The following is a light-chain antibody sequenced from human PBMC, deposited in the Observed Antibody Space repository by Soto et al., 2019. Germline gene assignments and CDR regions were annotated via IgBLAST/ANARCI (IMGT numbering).Light chain of an antibody. CDR3: QQDGSSSLT. CDR1: QSVSSSY. Sequence: EIVLTQSPGTLSLSPGERATLSCRASQSVSSSYLAWYQQKPGQAPRLLVYGASSRATGTPARFSGSGSGRYFTLTISRLEPEDFAVYYCQQDGSSSLTFGGGTKVEIK. CDR2: GAS. J-gene: IGKJ4*01. V-gene: IGKV3-20*01.